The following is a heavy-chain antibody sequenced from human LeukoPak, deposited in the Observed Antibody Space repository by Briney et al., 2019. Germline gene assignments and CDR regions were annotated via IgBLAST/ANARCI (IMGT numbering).Heavy chain of an antibody. CDR1: GYTFTSYY. CDR3: AREGLRFLEWFSRNNWSDP. V-gene: IGHV1-46*01. J-gene: IGHJ5*02. CDR2: INPSGGST. D-gene: IGHD3-3*01. Sequence: ASVKVSCKASGYTFTSYYMHWVRQAPGQGLEWMGIINPSGGSTSYAQKFQGRVTMTRDTSTSTVYMELSSLRSEDTAVYYCAREGLRFLEWFSRNNWSDPWGQGTLVTVSS.